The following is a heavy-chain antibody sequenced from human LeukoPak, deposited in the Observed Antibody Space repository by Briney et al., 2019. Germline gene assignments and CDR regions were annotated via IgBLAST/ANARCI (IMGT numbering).Heavy chain of an antibody. Sequence: GGSLRLSCAASGFTFSNYAMGWVRQAPGKGLEWVSGLSDVVGSTHYAGSVKGRFTISRDNSKNTLYLQMNSLRAGDTAVYYCAKAASGSYFDYWGQGTLVTVSS. V-gene: IGHV3-23*01. CDR3: AKAASGSYFDY. CDR1: GFTFSNYA. J-gene: IGHJ4*02. CDR2: LSDVVGST. D-gene: IGHD1-26*01.